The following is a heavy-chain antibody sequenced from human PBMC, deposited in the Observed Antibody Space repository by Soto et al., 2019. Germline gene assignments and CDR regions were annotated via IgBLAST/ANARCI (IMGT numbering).Heavy chain of an antibody. CDR3: ARRYQAFGKYYFDY. J-gene: IGHJ4*02. V-gene: IGHV1-8*01. CDR1: GYTFISYD. Sequence: QVQLVQSGAEVKKPGASVKVSCKASGYTFISYDINWVRQATGQGLEWMGCMNPNSGNTGYAQKFQGRVTMTRNTSISTAYMELSSLRSEDTAVYYCARRYQAFGKYYFDYWGQGTLVTVSS. CDR2: MNPNSGNT. D-gene: IGHD3-10*01.